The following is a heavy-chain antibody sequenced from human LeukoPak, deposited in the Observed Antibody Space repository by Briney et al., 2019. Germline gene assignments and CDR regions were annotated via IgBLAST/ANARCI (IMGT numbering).Heavy chain of an antibody. J-gene: IGHJ4*02. CDR3: VRGTGY. CDR1: GFTFSTYV. V-gene: IGHV3-64D*06. Sequence: GGSLRLSCSVSGFTFSTYVMHWVRQAPGKGLEYVSAISSNGDNTYYADSVKGRFTISRDNSKNTLYLQMSSLRADGTAVYYCVRGTGYWGQGTLSPSP. CDR2: ISSNGDNT.